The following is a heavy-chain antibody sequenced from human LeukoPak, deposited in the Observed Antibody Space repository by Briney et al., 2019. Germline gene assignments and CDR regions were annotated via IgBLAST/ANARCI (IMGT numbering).Heavy chain of an antibody. Sequence: GGSLRLSCAASGFTFNNYAMNWVRQAPGKGLEGVSSISGGGETTYYADSAKGRFTISRANSQNTLYLQMNSLRAEDTAVYYCARDYADYVGYFFFDYWGQGTLVTVSS. CDR1: GFTFNNYA. CDR3: ARDYADYVGYFFFDY. V-gene: IGHV3-23*01. CDR2: ISGGGETT. J-gene: IGHJ4*02. D-gene: IGHD4-17*01.